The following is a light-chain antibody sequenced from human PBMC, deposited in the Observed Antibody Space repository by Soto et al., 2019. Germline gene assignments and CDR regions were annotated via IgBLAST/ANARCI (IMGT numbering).Light chain of an antibody. V-gene: IGLV2-14*01. CDR2: DVS. J-gene: IGLJ1*01. CDR1: SSDVGGYNY. Sequence: QSALTQPASVSGSPGQSITISCTGTSSDVGGYNYVSWYQQHPGKAPKLMIYDVSNRTSGVSNRFSGSKSGNTASLTISGLQAEDEADYYCSSYTSSRTPYVFGTGTKLTAL. CDR3: SSYTSSRTPYV.